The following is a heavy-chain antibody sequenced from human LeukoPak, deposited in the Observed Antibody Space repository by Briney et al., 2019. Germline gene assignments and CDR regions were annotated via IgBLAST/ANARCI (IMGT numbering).Heavy chain of an antibody. J-gene: IGHJ4*02. CDR2: IYYSGST. D-gene: IGHD6-6*01. V-gene: IGHV4-59*11. CDR1: GDSISSHY. Sequence: PSETLSLTCTVSGDSISSHYWSWIRQPPGKGLEWIGYIYYSGSTNYNPSLKSRLTISVDTSKNQFSLKLSSVTAADTAVYYCARRSISGLFDYWGQGTLVTVSS. CDR3: ARRSISGLFDY.